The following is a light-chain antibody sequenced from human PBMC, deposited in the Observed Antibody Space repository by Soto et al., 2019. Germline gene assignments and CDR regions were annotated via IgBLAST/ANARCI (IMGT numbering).Light chain of an antibody. J-gene: IGLJ2*01. CDR3: QSYDSRLSAVV. V-gene: IGLV1-40*01. Sequence: QSVPTQPPSVSGAPGQRVTISCTASSSNIGAGYDVHWYQQLPGTAPKLLIYGNSNRPSGVPDRFSGSKSGTSASLAITGLQAEDEDDYYGQSYDSRLSAVVFVGGTKLTVL. CDR1: SSNIGAGYD. CDR2: GNS.